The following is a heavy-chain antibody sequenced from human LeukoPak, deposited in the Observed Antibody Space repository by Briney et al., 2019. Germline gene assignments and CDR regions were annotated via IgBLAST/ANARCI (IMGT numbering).Heavy chain of an antibody. D-gene: IGHD3-3*01. CDR3: ARLWSGYFGDDAFGI. Sequence: PSETLSLTCAVSGYSISSGYYWGWIRQPPGKGLEWIGSFSHSGSTHYNPSLKTRVTISLDTSKNQFSLKLSSVTAADTAVYYCARLWSGYFGDDAFGIWGQGTMVTVSS. CDR2: FSHSGST. CDR1: GYSISSGYY. V-gene: IGHV4-38-2*01. J-gene: IGHJ3*02.